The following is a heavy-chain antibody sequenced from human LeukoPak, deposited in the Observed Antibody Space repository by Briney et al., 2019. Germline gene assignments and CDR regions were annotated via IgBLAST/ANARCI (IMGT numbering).Heavy chain of an antibody. V-gene: IGHV3-23*01. J-gene: IGHJ4*02. D-gene: IGHD1/OR15-1a*01. CDR2: ITGSGDST. CDR3: ARRTSYYFPY. CDR1: GFTFSSYA. Sequence: PGGCLRLSCAVSGFTFSSYAMSCVRQAPGKGLEWVTTITGSGDSTDYADSVKGRFTISRDDAKNTLYLQVNSLRVEDAAVYYCARRTSYYFPYWGQGTLVTVSS.